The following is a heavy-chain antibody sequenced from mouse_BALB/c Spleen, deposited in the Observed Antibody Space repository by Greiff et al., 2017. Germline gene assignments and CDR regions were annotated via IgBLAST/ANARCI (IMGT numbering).Heavy chain of an antibody. V-gene: IGHV5-9-3*01. Sequence: EVQLVESGGGLVKPGGSLKLSCAASGFTFSSYAMSWVRQTPEKRLEWVATISSGGSYTYYPDSVKGRFTFSRDNAKNTLYLQMSSLRSEDTAMYYCARHGSSGFDYWGQGTTLTVSS. J-gene: IGHJ2*01. CDR2: ISSGGSYT. CDR3: ARHGSSGFDY. D-gene: IGHD1-1*01. CDR1: GFTFSSYA.